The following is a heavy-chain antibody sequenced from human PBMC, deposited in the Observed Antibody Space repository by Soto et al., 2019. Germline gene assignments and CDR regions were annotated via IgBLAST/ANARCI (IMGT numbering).Heavy chain of an antibody. D-gene: IGHD3-9*01. CDR1: GGSISSSSYY. CDR2: IYYSGST. V-gene: IGHV4-39*01. Sequence: QLQLQESGPGLVKPSETLSLTCTVSGGSISSSSYYWGWIRQPPGKGLEWIGSIYYSGSTYYNPSLKSRVTISVDTSKNQFSLKLSSVTAADTAVYYCARRPVLRYFDWLPQGDAFDIWGQGTMVTVSS. CDR3: ARRPVLRYFDWLPQGDAFDI. J-gene: IGHJ3*02.